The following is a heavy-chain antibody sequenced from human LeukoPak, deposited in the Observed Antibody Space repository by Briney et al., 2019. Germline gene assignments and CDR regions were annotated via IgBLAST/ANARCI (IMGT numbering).Heavy chain of an antibody. D-gene: IGHD3-9*01. J-gene: IGHJ4*02. Sequence: SSETLSLTCTVSGGSISTSNYYWGWIRQPPGTGLEWIGNIFYSGSTYYSPSLRSRVTISLDTSRNQFSLKLSSVTAADTAVYYCATSPPLYDILTGYYIGSQTPYYFDYWGQGTLVTVSS. CDR1: GGSISTSNYY. CDR3: ATSPPLYDILTGYYIGSQTPYYFDY. V-gene: IGHV4-39*07. CDR2: IFYSGST.